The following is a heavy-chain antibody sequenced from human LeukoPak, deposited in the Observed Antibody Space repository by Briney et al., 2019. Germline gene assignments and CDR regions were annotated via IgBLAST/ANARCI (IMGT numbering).Heavy chain of an antibody. CDR1: GYTFTSYG. J-gene: IGHJ6*04. V-gene: IGHV1-18*04. Sequence: ASVKFSCKASGYTFTSYGISWVRQDPGQGLEWMGWISAYNGNTNYAQKLQGGVTMTTDTSTSTAYMELRSLRSDDTAVYYCARDHYCSSTSCHRVWYYYYGMDVWGKGTTVTVSS. D-gene: IGHD2-2*01. CDR3: ARDHYCSSTSCHRVWYYYYGMDV. CDR2: ISAYNGNT.